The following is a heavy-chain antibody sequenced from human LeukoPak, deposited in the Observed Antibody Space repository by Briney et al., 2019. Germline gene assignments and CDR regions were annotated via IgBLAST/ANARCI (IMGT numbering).Heavy chain of an antibody. CDR3: ARYRTSKTALVYFDY. CDR2: IYYSGST. D-gene: IGHD3-3*02. Sequence: SETLSLTCTVSGGSISSSSYYWGWIRQPPGKGLEWIGSIYYSGSTYYNPSPKSRVTISVDTSKNQFSLKLSSVTAADTAVYYCARYRTSKTALVYFDYWGQGTLVTVSS. CDR1: GGSISSSSYY. V-gene: IGHV4-39*01. J-gene: IGHJ4*02.